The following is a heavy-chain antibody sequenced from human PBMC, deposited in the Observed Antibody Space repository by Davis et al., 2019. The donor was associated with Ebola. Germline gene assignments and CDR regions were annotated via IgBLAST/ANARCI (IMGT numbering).Heavy chain of an antibody. V-gene: IGHV1-18*01. J-gene: IGHJ3*02. CDR3: ARRRDYDAFDI. D-gene: IGHD2-21*01. Sequence: ASVKVSCKASGGTFSSYAISWVRQATGQGLEWMGWMNPNSGNTGYAQKLQGRVTMTTDTSTSTAYMELRSLRSDDTAVYYCARRRDYDAFDIWGQGTMVTVSS. CDR1: GGTFSSYA. CDR2: MNPNSGNT.